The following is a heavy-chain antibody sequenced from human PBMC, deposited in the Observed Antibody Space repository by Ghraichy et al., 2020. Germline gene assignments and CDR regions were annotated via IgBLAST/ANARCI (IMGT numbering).Heavy chain of an antibody. V-gene: IGHV4-59*01. CDR2: IYYSGST. J-gene: IGHJ5*02. CDR1: GGSISSYY. Sequence: SETLSLTCTVPGGSISSYYWSWIRQPPGNGLEWIWYIYYSGSTNYNPSLKSRVTISVDTAKNQFSLKLSSVTAADTAVYYCARASNYYGSGPWFDPWGQGTLVTVSS. CDR3: ARASNYYGSGPWFDP. D-gene: IGHD3-10*01.